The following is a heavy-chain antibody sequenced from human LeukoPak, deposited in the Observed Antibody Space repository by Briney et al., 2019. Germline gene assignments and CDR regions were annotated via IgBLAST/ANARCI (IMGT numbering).Heavy chain of an antibody. CDR3: ARAYYSGSSSYAFDI. D-gene: IGHD1-26*01. CDR2: IHYSGST. CDR1: GGSISSYY. Sequence: PSETLSLTCTVSGGSISSYYWSWIRQPPGKGLEWIGYIHYSGSTNYCPSLKSRVTISVDTSKNQFSLKLNSVTAADAAVYYCARAYYSGSSSYAFDIWGQGTMVTVSS. V-gene: IGHV4-59*01. J-gene: IGHJ3*02.